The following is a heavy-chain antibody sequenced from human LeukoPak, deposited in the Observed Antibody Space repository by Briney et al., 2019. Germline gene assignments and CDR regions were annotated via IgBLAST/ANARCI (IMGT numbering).Heavy chain of an antibody. J-gene: IGHJ4*02. D-gene: IGHD5-12*01. CDR1: GFTFSSYR. Sequence: HGGSLRLSCAVSGFTFSSYRMNWVRQAPGMGLAWVSYISSSSSITYYADSVKGRFTISRDNAKNSLYLQMDSLRDEDTAVYYCARSGYSGYEFDHWGQGTRVTVSS. V-gene: IGHV3-48*02. CDR2: ISSSSSIT. CDR3: ARSGYSGYEFDH.